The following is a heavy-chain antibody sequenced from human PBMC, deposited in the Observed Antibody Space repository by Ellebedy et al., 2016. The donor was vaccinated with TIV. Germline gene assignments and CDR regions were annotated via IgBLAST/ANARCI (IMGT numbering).Heavy chain of an antibody. Sequence: GGSLRLSCAASGFTVSRNYMSWVRQAPGKGLEWVSVIYSGAGTYYADSVKGRFTISRDNSKNTLFLQMHSLRAEDTAVYYCAKGEVVTTIGAFDIWGQGTMVTVSS. D-gene: IGHD2-21*02. CDR3: AKGEVVTTIGAFDI. CDR1: GFTVSRNY. CDR2: IYSGAGT. V-gene: IGHV3-53*01. J-gene: IGHJ3*02.